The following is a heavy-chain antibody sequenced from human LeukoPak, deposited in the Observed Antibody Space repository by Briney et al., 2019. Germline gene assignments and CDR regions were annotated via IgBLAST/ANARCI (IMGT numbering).Heavy chain of an antibody. J-gene: IGHJ4*02. CDR1: GFTFSSYE. Sequence: PGGSLRLSCAASGFTFSSYEMNWVRQAPGKGLEWVSAISGSGGSTYYADSVKGRFTISRDNSKNTPYLQMNSLRAEDTAVYYCAKDLARYSSSSNFDYWGQGTLVTVSS. D-gene: IGHD6-6*01. CDR2: ISGSGGST. V-gene: IGHV3-23*01. CDR3: AKDLARYSSSSNFDY.